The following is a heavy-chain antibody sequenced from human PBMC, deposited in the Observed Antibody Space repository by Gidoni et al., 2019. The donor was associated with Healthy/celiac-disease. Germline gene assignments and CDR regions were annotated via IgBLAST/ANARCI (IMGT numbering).Heavy chain of an antibody. Sequence: QVQLQQWGAALLKPSETLSLTCAVYGGSFSGYYWSWIRQPPVQGLEWIGEINHSGSTNYNPSLKSRVTISVDTSKNQLSLKLSSVTAADTAVYYCARGGGRDCSGSYYNTYWGQGTLVTVSS. V-gene: IGHV4-34*01. CDR3: ARGGGRDCSGSYYNTY. D-gene: IGHD3-10*02. CDR2: INHSGST. CDR1: GGSFSGYY. J-gene: IGHJ4*02.